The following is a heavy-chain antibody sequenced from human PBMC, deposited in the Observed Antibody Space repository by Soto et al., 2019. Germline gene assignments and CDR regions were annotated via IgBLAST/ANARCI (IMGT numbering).Heavy chain of an antibody. CDR1: GFTFSSYG. CDR3: ARMSGPWEPFDY. CDR2: IWYDGSNK. Sequence: PGGSLRLSCAASGFTFSSYGMHWVRQAPGKGLEWVAVIWYDGSNKYYADSVKGRFTISRDNSKNTLYLQMNSLRAEDTAVYYCARMSGPWEPFDYWGQGTLVTVSS. V-gene: IGHV3-33*01. J-gene: IGHJ4*02. D-gene: IGHD1-26*01.